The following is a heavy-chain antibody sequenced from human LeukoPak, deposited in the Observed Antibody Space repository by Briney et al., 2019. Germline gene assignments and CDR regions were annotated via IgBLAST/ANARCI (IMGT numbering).Heavy chain of an antibody. CDR3: ARGGNYWPQWWFDP. D-gene: IGHD1-26*01. Sequence: SETLSPTCTVSGGSISTYYWSWIRQPPGKGLEWIGYIYYTGSTSYNPSLKSRVTMSLDASKNQFSLELNSVTPADTAVYYCARGGNYWPQWWFDPWGRGTLVSVSS. CDR2: IYYTGST. CDR1: GGSISTYY. J-gene: IGHJ5*02. V-gene: IGHV4-59*01.